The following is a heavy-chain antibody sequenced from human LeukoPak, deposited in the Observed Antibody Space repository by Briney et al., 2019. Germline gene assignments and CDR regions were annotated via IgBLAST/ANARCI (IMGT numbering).Heavy chain of an antibody. CDR2: IYYSGST. D-gene: IGHD3-16*01. CDR1: GGSISSSTYY. CDR3: ARGNARQYYDYVWGRPPGNWFDP. J-gene: IGHJ5*02. Sequence: SETLSLTCTVSGGSISSSTYYWGWIRQPPGKGLEWIGSIYYSGSTYYNPSLKSRVTISVGTSKNQFSLKLSSVAAADTAFYYCARGNARQYYDYVWGRPPGNWFDPWGQGTLVTVSS. V-gene: IGHV4-39*01.